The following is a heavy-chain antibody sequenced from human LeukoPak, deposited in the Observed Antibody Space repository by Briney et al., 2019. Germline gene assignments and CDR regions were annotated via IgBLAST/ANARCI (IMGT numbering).Heavy chain of an antibody. Sequence: PSETLSLTCTVSGGSISSGSYYWSWIRQPAGKGLEWIGRIYTSGSTNYNPSLKSRVTISVDTSKNQFSLKLSSVTAADTAVYYCALLLAYCGGDCPMGAFDIWGQGTMVTVSS. V-gene: IGHV4-61*02. CDR1: GGSISSGSYY. D-gene: IGHD2-21*01. J-gene: IGHJ3*02. CDR2: IYTSGST. CDR3: ALLLAYCGGDCPMGAFDI.